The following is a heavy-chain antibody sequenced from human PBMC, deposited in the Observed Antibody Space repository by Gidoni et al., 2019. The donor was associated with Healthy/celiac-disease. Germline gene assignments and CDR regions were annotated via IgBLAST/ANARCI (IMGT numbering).Heavy chain of an antibody. D-gene: IGHD1-26*01. V-gene: IGHV3-48*03. CDR1: GFTFSSYE. J-gene: IGHJ3*02. CDR2: ISSRGSTI. Sequence: EVQLVESGGGLVQPGGSLRLSCAASGFTFSSYEMNWVRQAPGKGLEWVSYISSRGSTICYADSVKGRFTISRDNAKNSLYLQMNSLRAEYTAVYYCARVHLDGIDIWGQGTMVTVSS. CDR3: ARVHLDGIDI.